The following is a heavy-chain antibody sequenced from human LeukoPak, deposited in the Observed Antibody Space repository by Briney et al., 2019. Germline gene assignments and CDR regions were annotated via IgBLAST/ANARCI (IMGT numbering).Heavy chain of an antibody. D-gene: IGHD5-18*01. CDR3: ARDGMDTAMVGVDY. CDR2: IYYSGST. CDR1: GGSISSSSYY. J-gene: IGHJ4*02. V-gene: IGHV4-39*07. Sequence: SETLSLTCTVSGGSISSSSYYWGWIRQPPGKGLEWIGSIYYSGSTYYNLSLKSRVTISVDTSKNQFSLKLSSVTAADTAVYYCARDGMDTAMVGVDYWGQGTLVTVSS.